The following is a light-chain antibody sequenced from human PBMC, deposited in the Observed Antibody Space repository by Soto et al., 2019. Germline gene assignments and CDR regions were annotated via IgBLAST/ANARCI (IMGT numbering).Light chain of an antibody. CDR3: CSYTVGDKVI. CDR2: LNSDGSH. V-gene: IGLV4-69*01. Sequence: QLVLTQSPSASASLGASVKLTCTLSSGHSSYAIAWHQQQPEKGPRYLMKLNSDGSHSKGDGIPDRFSGSSSGAERYLTISSLQSEDEADYFCCSYTVGDKVIFGGGTKLTVL. CDR1: SGHSSYA. J-gene: IGLJ2*01.